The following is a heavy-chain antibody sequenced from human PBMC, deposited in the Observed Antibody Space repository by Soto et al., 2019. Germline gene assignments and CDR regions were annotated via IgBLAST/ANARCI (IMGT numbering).Heavy chain of an antibody. CDR1: RFSVSGNF. Sequence: GGSLRLSCAASRFSVSGNFMSWVRQAPGKGLEWVSYISSSSSTIFYTDSVKGRFTVSRDNAKNSLYLQMNSLRVEDTSVYYCAREYSLAVVAPGYWGQGSLVTVSS. D-gene: IGHD3-22*01. V-gene: IGHV3-48*01. CDR3: AREYSLAVVAPGY. CDR2: ISSSSSTI. J-gene: IGHJ4*02.